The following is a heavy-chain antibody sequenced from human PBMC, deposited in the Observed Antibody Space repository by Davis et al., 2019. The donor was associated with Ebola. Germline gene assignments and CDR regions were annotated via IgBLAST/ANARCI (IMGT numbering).Heavy chain of an antibody. CDR1: GFTFSSYA. CDR2: ISGSGGST. CDR3: AKGSQMTNAFDI. D-gene: IGHD3-10*01. Sequence: GESLKISCAASGFTFSSYAMSWVRQAPGKGLEWVSAISGSGGSTYYADSVKGRFTISRDNSKNTLYLQMNSLRAEDTAVYYCAKGSQMTNAFDIWGQGTMVTVSS. V-gene: IGHV3-23*01. J-gene: IGHJ3*02.